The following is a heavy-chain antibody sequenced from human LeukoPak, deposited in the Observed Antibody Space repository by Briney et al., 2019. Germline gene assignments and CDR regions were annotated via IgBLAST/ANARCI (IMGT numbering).Heavy chain of an antibody. Sequence: SETLSLTCTVSGGSISSSYYYWGWIRQPPGKGLEWIGSIYYSGSTYYNPSLKSRVTISVDTSKNQFSLKLRSVTAADTAVYYCARDSRGYGDYYFDYWGQGTLVTVSS. CDR2: IYYSGST. J-gene: IGHJ4*02. D-gene: IGHD4-17*01. CDR1: GGSISSSYYY. V-gene: IGHV4-39*07. CDR3: ARDSRGYGDYYFDY.